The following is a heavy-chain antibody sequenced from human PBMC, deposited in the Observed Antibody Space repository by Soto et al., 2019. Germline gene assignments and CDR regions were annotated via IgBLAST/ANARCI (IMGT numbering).Heavy chain of an antibody. D-gene: IGHD3-22*01. CDR3: ARGYYDSSGPCDI. CDR1: GYTFTGYY. J-gene: IGHJ3*02. Sequence: ASVKVSCKASGYTFTGYYMHWVRQAPGQGLEWMGWINPNSGGTNYAQKFQGWVTMTRDTSISTAYMELSRLRSDDTAVYYCARGYYDSSGPCDIWGQGTMVTVSS. CDR2: INPNSGGT. V-gene: IGHV1-2*04.